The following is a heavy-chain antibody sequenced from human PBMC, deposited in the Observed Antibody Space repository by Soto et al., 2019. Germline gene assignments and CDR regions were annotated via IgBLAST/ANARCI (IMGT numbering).Heavy chain of an antibody. V-gene: IGHV1-18*01. D-gene: IGHD3-22*01. CDR2: IIAYNGNT. CDR1: GYTFTNYG. CDR3: ARGVMASRGYWGDY. J-gene: IGHJ4*02. Sequence: QVQLVQSGAEVKKPGGSLKVSCKASGYTFTNYGIIWVRQAPGQGLEWMGWIIAYNGNTNYAQKLPGRVTMTTDTSTSKTYMDLRSLRSDDTAVYYCARGVMASRGYWGDYWGQGTLVTVSS.